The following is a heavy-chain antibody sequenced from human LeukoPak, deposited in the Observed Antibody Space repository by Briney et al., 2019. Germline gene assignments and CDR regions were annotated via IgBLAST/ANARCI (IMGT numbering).Heavy chain of an antibody. J-gene: IGHJ4*02. D-gene: IGHD6-19*01. CDR1: GDSISGYY. Sequence: SETLSLTCTVSGDSISGYYWSWIRQPPGKGLEWIGNIYYSGTTNHNPSLKSRVTMSVDTSKNQFSLKLSSVTASDTAVYYCARDNYGYSSGWYEGVFDYWGQGTLVTVPS. CDR3: ARDNYGYSSGWYEGVFDY. V-gene: IGHV4-59*12. CDR2: IYYSGTT.